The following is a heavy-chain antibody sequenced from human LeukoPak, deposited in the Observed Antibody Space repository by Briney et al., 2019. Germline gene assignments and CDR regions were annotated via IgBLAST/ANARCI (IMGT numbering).Heavy chain of an antibody. Sequence: GGSLRLSCAASGFTFSSYGMHWVRQAPGKGLEWVAVISYDGSNKYYADSVKGRFTISRDNSKNTLYLQMNSLRAEDTAVYYCAKDQYYDSSGYYVNYFDYWGQGTLSPSPQ. D-gene: IGHD3-22*01. CDR3: AKDQYYDSSGYYVNYFDY. CDR1: GFTFSSYG. CDR2: ISYDGSNK. V-gene: IGHV3-30*18. J-gene: IGHJ4*02.